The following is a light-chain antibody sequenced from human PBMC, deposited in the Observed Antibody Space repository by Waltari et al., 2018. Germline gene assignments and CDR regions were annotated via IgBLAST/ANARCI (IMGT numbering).Light chain of an antibody. Sequence: EIVLTQSPAIVSLSPGERATLSCRASQSVSFFLALYQQTPVQGPRLLIFDTSNRATGIPARFSGGGSGTDFTLTISSLQPDDFATYYCQQYNSYYTFGQGTKLEIK. CDR3: QQYNSYYT. CDR2: DTS. V-gene: IGKV3-11*01. CDR1: QSVSFF. J-gene: IGKJ2*01.